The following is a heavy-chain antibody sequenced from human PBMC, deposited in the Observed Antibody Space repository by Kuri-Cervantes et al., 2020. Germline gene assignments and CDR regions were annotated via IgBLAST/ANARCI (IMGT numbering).Heavy chain of an antibody. CDR1: GFTFSNYW. J-gene: IGHJ4*02. V-gene: IGHV3-33*08. CDR2: IWYDGSNK. Sequence: GGSLRLSCAASGFTFSNYWMAWVRQAPGKGLEWVAVIWYDGSNKYYADSVKGRFTISRDNSKNTLYLQMNSLRAEDTAVYYCARDPLGGDYFDYWGQGTLVTVSS. D-gene: IGHD3-16*01. CDR3: ARDPLGGDYFDY.